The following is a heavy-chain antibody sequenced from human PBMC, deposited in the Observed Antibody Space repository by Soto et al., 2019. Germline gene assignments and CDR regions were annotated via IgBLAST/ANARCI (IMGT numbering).Heavy chain of an antibody. Sequence: SETLSLTCVVSGGSISSGEYSWSWIRQPPGKGLEWIGYIYYSGSTNYNPSLKSRVTISVDTSKNQFSLKLSSVTAADTAVYYSAGTTTAPLDDWGKGTLVPVSS. V-gene: IGHV4-61*08. CDR1: GGSISSGEYS. CDR3: AGTTTAPLDD. CDR2: IYYSGST. J-gene: IGHJ4*02. D-gene: IGHD4-17*01.